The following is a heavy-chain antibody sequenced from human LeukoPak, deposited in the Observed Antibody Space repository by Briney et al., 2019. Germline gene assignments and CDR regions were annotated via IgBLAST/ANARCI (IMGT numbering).Heavy chain of an antibody. CDR1: GYTLTELS. D-gene: IGHD6-13*01. Sequence: ASVKVSCKVSGYTLTELSMHWVRQAPGKGLEWMGGFDPEDGETIYAQKFQGRVTMTEDTSTDTAYMELSSLRSEDTAVYYCAAALIAAAAHYFDYWGQGTLVTVSS. CDR3: AAALIAAAAHYFDY. J-gene: IGHJ4*02. CDR2: FDPEDGET. V-gene: IGHV1-24*01.